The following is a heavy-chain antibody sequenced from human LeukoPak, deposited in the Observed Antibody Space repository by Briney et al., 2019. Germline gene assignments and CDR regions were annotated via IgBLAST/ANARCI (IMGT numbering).Heavy chain of an antibody. Sequence: TGGSLRLSCAASGSTFTTYTMTWVRQAPGKGLECVSTIGGRGGDTYYADSVKGRFTISRDNSRNTVYLQMNRLRAEDTAVYYCAKDRAGTPWADWGQGTLVPVSS. J-gene: IGHJ4*02. CDR2: IGGRGGDT. D-gene: IGHD1-14*01. V-gene: IGHV3-23*01. CDR3: AKDRAGTPWAD. CDR1: GSTFTTYT.